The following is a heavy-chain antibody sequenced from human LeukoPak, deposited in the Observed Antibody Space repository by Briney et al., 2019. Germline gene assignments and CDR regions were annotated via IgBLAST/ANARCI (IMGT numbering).Heavy chain of an antibody. Sequence: ASVKVSCKASGYTFTSYGISWVRQAPGQGLEWMGWISAYNGNTNYAQKLQGRVTMTTGTSTSTAYMELRSLRSDDTAVYYCASSAMVRGVQTGVFDYWGQGTLVTVSS. CDR2: ISAYNGNT. CDR1: GYTFTSYG. D-gene: IGHD3-10*01. CDR3: ASSAMVRGVQTGVFDY. J-gene: IGHJ4*02. V-gene: IGHV1-18*01.